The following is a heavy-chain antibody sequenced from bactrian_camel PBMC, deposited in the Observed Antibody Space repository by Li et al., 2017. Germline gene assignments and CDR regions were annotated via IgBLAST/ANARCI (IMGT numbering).Heavy chain of an antibody. CDR2: FPSVAGR. J-gene: IGHJ4*01. D-gene: IGHD3*01. CDR1: GNTVSGYC. Sequence: VQLVESGGSSVQVGGSLRLSCAASGNTVSGYCMGWFRQTPGKEREGVARFPSVAGRSYADSVKGRFTISRDYAKNTMYLQMNSLKPEDTALYYCAVRWSGSRCFASARGYNEYGQGTQVTVS. V-gene: IGHV3S53*01.